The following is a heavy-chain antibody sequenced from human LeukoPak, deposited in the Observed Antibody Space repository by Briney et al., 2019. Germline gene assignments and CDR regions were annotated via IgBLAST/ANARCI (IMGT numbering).Heavy chain of an antibody. J-gene: IGHJ4*02. D-gene: IGHD3-10*01. Sequence: SETLSLTCAVSGGSISSGGYSWRWIRQPPGKGLESIGYIYHSGSTYYNPSFKSRVTISVDRSKNQFSLKLSSVTAADTAVYYCARSDYGSGSNYFDYWGQGTLVTVSS. CDR2: IYHSGST. V-gene: IGHV4-30-2*01. CDR1: GGSISSGGYS. CDR3: ARSDYGSGSNYFDY.